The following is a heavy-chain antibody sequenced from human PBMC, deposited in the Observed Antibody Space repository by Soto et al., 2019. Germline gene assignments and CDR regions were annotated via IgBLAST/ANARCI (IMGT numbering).Heavy chain of an antibody. V-gene: IGHV3-49*04. CDR3: TRGPNGSGGNWRGEY. CDR1: GFDFGDYV. CDR2: IRSAAYGGTT. D-gene: IGHD2-15*01. Sequence: ELQVVESGGGLVQPGRSLRLSCTGSGFDFGDYVMSWGRQAPGQGLEWVGFIRSAAYGGTTEYGASVKGRFSISRDDSRSIAFLQLNSLKTEDTAVYFCTRGPNGSGGNWRGEYWGQGTLVTVSS. J-gene: IGHJ4*02.